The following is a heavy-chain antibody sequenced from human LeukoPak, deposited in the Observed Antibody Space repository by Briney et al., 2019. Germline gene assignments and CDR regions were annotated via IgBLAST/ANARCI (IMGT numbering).Heavy chain of an antibody. CDR2: LNHSGST. J-gene: IGHJ4*02. Sequence: NPSETLSLTCAVYGGSLSGFSWSWIRQPPGKGLEWIGELNHSGSTNYNPSLKRRVTISVDTSKNQFSLKLSSVTAADSAFYYCARVPGRPAAVFDYWGQGTLVTVSS. D-gene: IGHD2-2*01. CDR3: ARVPGRPAAVFDY. V-gene: IGHV4-34*01. CDR1: GGSLSGFS.